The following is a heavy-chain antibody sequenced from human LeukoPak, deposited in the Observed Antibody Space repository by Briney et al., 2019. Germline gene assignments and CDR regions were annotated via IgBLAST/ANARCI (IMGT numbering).Heavy chain of an antibody. J-gene: IGHJ4*02. CDR1: GLIFNTAW. CDR3: TTDLAFWSASPDY. D-gene: IGHD3-3*01. V-gene: IGHV3-15*01. Sequence: GGSLRLSCAASGLIFNTAWMGWVRQAPGKGLECVGRIKSKTYGGTTEYAAPVKGRFTISRDDSKNTLYVQMNSLRTEDTAVYYCTTDLAFWSASPDYWGQGTLVAVSS. CDR2: IKSKTYGGTT.